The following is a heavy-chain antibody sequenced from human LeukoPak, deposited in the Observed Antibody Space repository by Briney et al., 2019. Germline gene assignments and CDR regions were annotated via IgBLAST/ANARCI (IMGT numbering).Heavy chain of an antibody. CDR3: AKAGHYDILTGYLT. D-gene: IGHD3-9*01. CDR2: ISSSGSTI. Sequence: PGGSLRLSCAASGFTFSSYEMNWVRQAPGKGLEWVSYISSSGSTIYYADSVKGRFTISRDNAKNSLYLQMNSLRAEDTALYYCAKAGHYDILTGYLTWGQGTLVTVSS. CDR1: GFTFSSYE. J-gene: IGHJ4*02. V-gene: IGHV3-48*03.